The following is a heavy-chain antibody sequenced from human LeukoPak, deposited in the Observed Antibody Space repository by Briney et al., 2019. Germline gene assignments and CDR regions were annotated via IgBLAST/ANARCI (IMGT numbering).Heavy chain of an antibody. CDR1: GFTFSNYA. D-gene: IGHD3-3*01. CDR3: GSTIFGVVIDLDSGYY. J-gene: IGHJ4*02. V-gene: IGHV3-30*04. CDR2: ISYDGSKQ. Sequence: PGGSLRLSCASSGFTFSNYAMHWVRQAPGKGLEWVAVISYDGSKQDHVDPVKGRFTISRDNSKNTLYLQMNSLRAEDTAVYYCGSTIFGVVIDLDSGYYWGQGTLVTVSS.